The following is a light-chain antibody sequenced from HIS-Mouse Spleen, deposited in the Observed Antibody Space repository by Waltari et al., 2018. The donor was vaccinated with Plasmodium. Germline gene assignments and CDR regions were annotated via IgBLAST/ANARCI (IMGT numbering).Light chain of an antibody. CDR3: YSVADNNLV. Sequence: SYELTQPSSVSVSPGQTARITCSGDVLAKKYARWFQQKPGQCPVLVIYKDSGRPSGIPERFSGSSAGTTVTLTISGAQVEDEADYYCYSVADNNLVFGGGTKLTVL. J-gene: IGLJ3*02. CDR2: KDS. CDR1: VLAKKY. V-gene: IGLV3-27*01.